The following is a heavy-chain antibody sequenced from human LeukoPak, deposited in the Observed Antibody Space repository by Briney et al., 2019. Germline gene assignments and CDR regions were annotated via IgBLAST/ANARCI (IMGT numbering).Heavy chain of an antibody. CDR1: GFTVSSNY. J-gene: IGHJ4*02. CDR3: ARDSYYDSSGLDH. Sequence: GGSLRLSCAASGFTVSSNYMSWVRQAPGKGLEWVSVIYSGGSTYYADSVKGRFTISRDNSKNTLYLQMNSLRAEDTAVYYCARDSYYDSSGLDHWGQGTLVTVSS. D-gene: IGHD3-22*01. V-gene: IGHV3-66*01. CDR2: IYSGGST.